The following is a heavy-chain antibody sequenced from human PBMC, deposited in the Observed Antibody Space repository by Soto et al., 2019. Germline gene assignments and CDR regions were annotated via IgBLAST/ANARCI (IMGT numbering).Heavy chain of an antibody. CDR3: ARKSGWPKKWELLLSMRGQVENGFDP. J-gene: IGHJ5*02. CDR1: GYTFTSYD. V-gene: IGHV1-8*01. Sequence: QVQLVQSGAEVKKPGASVKVSCKASGYTFTSYDINWVRQATGQGLEWMGWMNPNSGNTGYAQKSQCRVTSTRNTTLSTAYMELSSLRSEDTAVDYCARKSGWPKKWELLLSMRGQVENGFDPWGQGALVTVSS. D-gene: IGHD3-3*01. CDR2: MNPNSGNT.